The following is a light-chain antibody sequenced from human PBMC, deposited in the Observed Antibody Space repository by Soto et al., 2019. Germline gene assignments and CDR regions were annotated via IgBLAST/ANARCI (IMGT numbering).Light chain of an antibody. CDR1: SIGSKS. J-gene: IGLJ2*01. Sequence: SYELTQPPSVSLAPGQTASITCGGNSIGSKSVHWYQQKPGQAPIVVIYYDSDRPSGIPERFAGSNSGNTATLTIRRVEAGDEADYYCQVWDSSSDHVIFGGGTKVTVL. V-gene: IGLV3-21*04. CDR2: YDS. CDR3: QVWDSSSDHVI.